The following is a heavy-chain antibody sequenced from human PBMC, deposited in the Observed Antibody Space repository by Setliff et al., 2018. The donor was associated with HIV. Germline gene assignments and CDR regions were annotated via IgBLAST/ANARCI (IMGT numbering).Heavy chain of an antibody. CDR1: GGSISSTSYY. V-gene: IGHV4-39*01. J-gene: IGHJ4*02. CDR3: AKTIGRYFDIFDN. D-gene: IGHD3-9*01. CDR2: ISSSGNT. Sequence: SETLSLTCTVSGGSISSTSYYWGWIRQPPGTGLEWIGSISSSGNTYCNPSLKSRVTTSVDTPKNQFSLKLNSVTAADTAMYYCAKTIGRYFDIFDNWGQGTLVTVSS.